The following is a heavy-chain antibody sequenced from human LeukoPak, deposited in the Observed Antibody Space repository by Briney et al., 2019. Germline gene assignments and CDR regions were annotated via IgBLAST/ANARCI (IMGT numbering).Heavy chain of an antibody. J-gene: IGHJ4*02. D-gene: IGHD3-9*01. V-gene: IGHV3-23*01. Sequence: GGSLRLSCAASGFTFGSYAMSWVRQAPGKGLEWVSAISGSGGSTYYADSVKGRFTISRDNSKNTLYLQMNSLRAEDTAVYYCAKGFDCAVWYYFDYWGQGTLVTVSS. CDR2: ISGSGGST. CDR1: GFTFGSYA. CDR3: AKGFDCAVWYYFDY.